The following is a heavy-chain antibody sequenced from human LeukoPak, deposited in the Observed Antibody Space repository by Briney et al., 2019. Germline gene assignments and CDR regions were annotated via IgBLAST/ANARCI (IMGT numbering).Heavy chain of an antibody. D-gene: IGHD6-25*01. V-gene: IGHV1-18*01. CDR1: GYTFTSYG. CDR2: ISAYNGNT. CDR3: ARDFSGIAAAAPVLGMDV. J-gene: IGHJ6*02. Sequence: ASVKVSCKASGYTFTSYGISWVRQAPGQGLEWMGWISAYNGNTNYAQKLQGRVTMTTDTSTSTAYMELRSLRSDDTAVYYCARDFSGIAAAAPVLGMDVWGQGTTVTVSS.